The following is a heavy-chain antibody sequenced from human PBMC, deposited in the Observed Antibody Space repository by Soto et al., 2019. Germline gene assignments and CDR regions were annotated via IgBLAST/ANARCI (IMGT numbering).Heavy chain of an antibody. V-gene: IGHV1-3*05. Sequence: QVQLVQSGAEEKKPGASVKVSCKASGYTFTSYAMHWVRQAPGQRLEWMGWINAGNGNTKYSQKFQGRVTITRDTSASTAYMELSSLRYEDTAVYYCARIPTYYDILTGYPSGMDVWGQGTTVTVSS. D-gene: IGHD3-9*01. CDR3: ARIPTYYDILTGYPSGMDV. CDR2: INAGNGNT. CDR1: GYTFTSYA. J-gene: IGHJ6*02.